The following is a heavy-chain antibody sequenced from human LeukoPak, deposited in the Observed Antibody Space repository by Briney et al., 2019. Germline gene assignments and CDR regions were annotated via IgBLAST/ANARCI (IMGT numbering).Heavy chain of an antibody. CDR2: IYTSGTT. CDR3: ARDGSSSSPYYYYYYGMDV. Sequence: SETLSLTCTVSGASISSYFWSWIRQPAVKGLEWIGRIYTSGTTNYNPSLKSRVTMSVDTSKKQFSLNLTSVTAADTAVYYCARDGSSSSPYYYYYYGMDVWGQGTTVTVSS. D-gene: IGHD6-6*01. J-gene: IGHJ6*02. CDR1: GASISSYF. V-gene: IGHV4-4*07.